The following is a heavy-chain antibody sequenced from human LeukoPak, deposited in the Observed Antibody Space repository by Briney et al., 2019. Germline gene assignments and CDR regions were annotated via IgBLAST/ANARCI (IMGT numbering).Heavy chain of an antibody. Sequence: GGSLRLSCAASGFTFSSYAMSWVRQAPGKGLEWVSAISGSGGSTYYADSVKGRFTISRDNSKNTLYLQMNSLRADDTAVYYCARAEQWLAYAYWGQGTLVTVSS. V-gene: IGHV3-23*01. CDR2: ISGSGGST. CDR3: ARAEQWLAYAY. J-gene: IGHJ4*02. D-gene: IGHD6-19*01. CDR1: GFTFSSYA.